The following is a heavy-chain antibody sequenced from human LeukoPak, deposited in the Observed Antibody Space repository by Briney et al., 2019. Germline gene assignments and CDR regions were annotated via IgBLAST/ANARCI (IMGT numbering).Heavy chain of an antibody. J-gene: IGHJ6*02. CDR2: ISGSGGST. CDR3: AKSRPSYYDFWSGYYNGMDV. Sequence: RGSLRLSCAASGFTFSSYAMSWVRQAPGKGLEWVSAISGSGGSTYYADSVKGRFTISRDNSKNTLYLQMNSLRAEDTAVYYCAKSRPSYYDFWSGYYNGMDVWGQGTTVTVSS. D-gene: IGHD3-3*01. V-gene: IGHV3-23*01. CDR1: GFTFSSYA.